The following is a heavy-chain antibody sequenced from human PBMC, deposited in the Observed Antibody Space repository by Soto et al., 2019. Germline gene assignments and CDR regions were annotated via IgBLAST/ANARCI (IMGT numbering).Heavy chain of an antibody. CDR3: NTIAVAASGFDY. CDR2: IKSKTDGGTT. V-gene: IGHV3-15*01. D-gene: IGHD6-19*01. J-gene: IGHJ4*02. Sequence: EVQLVESGGGLVKPGGSLRLSCAASGFTFSNAWMSWVRQAPGKGLEWVGRIKSKTDGGTTDYAAPVKGRFTISRXXSKNTLYLQMNSLKTEDTAVYYCNTIAVAASGFDYWGQGTLVIVSS. CDR1: GFTFSNAW.